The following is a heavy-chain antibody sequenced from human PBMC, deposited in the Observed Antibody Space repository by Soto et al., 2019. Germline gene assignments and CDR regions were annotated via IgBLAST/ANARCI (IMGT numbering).Heavy chain of an antibody. V-gene: IGHV4-39*01. Sequence: SETLSLTCTVSGGSISSSSYYWGWIRQPPGKGLEWIGSIYYSGSTYYNPSLKSRVTISVDTSKNQFSLKLSSVTAADTAVYYCARRGSGYDSRAYYYGMDVWGQGTTVTVSS. CDR3: ARRGSGYDSRAYYYGMDV. D-gene: IGHD5-12*01. CDR1: GGSISSSSYY. CDR2: IYYSGST. J-gene: IGHJ6*02.